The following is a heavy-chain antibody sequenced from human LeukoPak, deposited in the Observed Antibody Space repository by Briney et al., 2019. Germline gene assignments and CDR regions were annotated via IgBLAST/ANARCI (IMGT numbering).Heavy chain of an antibody. CDR1: GFTFSNYN. J-gene: IGHJ4*02. CDR3: ATPTGPGGY. Sequence: GGSLRLSCAASGFTFSNYNMNWVRQAPGKGLEWVSYISSSSSTIYYADSVKGRFTISRDNAKNSLYLQMNSLRAEDTAVYYCATPTGPGGYWGQGTLVTVSS. CDR2: ISSSSSTI. V-gene: IGHV3-48*04. D-gene: IGHD3-10*01.